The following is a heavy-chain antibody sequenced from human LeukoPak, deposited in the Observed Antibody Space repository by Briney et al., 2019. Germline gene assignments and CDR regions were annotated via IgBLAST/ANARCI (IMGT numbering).Heavy chain of an antibody. Sequence: GGSLRLSCAASGFTVSSNYMSWVRQAPGKGLEWVSVIYSGGSTYYADSAKGGFTISRDNSKNTLYLQMNSLRAEDTAVYYGAREEYYYDSSDYQPGFVYWGQGALVTVSS. CDR2: IYSGGST. CDR1: GFTVSSNY. V-gene: IGHV3-66*01. CDR3: AREEYYYDSSDYQPGFVY. D-gene: IGHD3-22*01. J-gene: IGHJ4*02.